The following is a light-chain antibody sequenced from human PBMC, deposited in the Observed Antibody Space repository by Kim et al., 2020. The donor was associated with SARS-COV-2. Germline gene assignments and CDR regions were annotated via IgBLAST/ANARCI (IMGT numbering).Light chain of an antibody. CDR2: GKN. J-gene: IGLJ2*01. V-gene: IGLV3-19*01. Sequence: SSELTQDPAVSVALGQTVTITCQGDSLRSYYATWYQQKPGQAPILVIYGKNNRPSGIPDRFSGSSSGNTASLTITGTQAGDEADYYCNSRDSNDNVVVGGGTKLTVL. CDR1: SLRSYY. CDR3: NSRDSNDNVV.